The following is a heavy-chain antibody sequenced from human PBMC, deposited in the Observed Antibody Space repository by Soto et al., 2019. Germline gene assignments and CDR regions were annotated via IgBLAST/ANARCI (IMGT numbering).Heavy chain of an antibody. Sequence: ESLKISCQGSGYSFAGYWITWVRQKPGKGLEWMGRIDPSDSQTYYSPSLRGHVTISVTKSITTVFLQWSSLRASDTAMYYCARQIYDSDTGPNFQYYFDSWGQGTPVTVSS. CDR3: ARQIYDSDTGPNFQYYFDS. CDR2: IDPSDSQT. CDR1: GYSFAGYW. D-gene: IGHD3-22*01. V-gene: IGHV5-10-1*01. J-gene: IGHJ4*02.